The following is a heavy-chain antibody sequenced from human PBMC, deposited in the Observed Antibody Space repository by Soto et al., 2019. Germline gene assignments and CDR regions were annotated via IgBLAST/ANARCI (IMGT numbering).Heavy chain of an antibody. CDR3: ARYCSSTSCYGQVDY. J-gene: IGHJ4*02. CDR2: ISAYNGNT. Sequence: ASVKVSCKASGYTFTSYGISWVRQAPGQGLEWMGWISAYNGNTNYAQKLQGRVTMTTDTSTSTAYMELRSLRSDDTAVYYCARYCSSTSCYGQVDYWGQGTRVTVSS. CDR1: GYTFTSYG. D-gene: IGHD2-2*01. V-gene: IGHV1-18*01.